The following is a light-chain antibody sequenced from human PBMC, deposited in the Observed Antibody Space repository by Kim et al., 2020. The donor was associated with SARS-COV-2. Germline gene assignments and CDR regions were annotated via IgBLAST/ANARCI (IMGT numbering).Light chain of an antibody. CDR3: QQYNNWPIT. J-gene: IGKJ5*01. CDR2: GAS. CDR1: QSVSSN. V-gene: IGKV3-15*01. Sequence: VFPGERATLSCRASQSVSSNLAWYQQKPGQAPRLLIYGASTRATGIPARFSGSGSGTEFTLTISSLQSEDFAVYYCQQYNNWPITFGQGTRLEIK.